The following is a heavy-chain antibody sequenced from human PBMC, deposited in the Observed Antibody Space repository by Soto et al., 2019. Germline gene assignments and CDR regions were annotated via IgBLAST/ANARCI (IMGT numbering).Heavy chain of an antibody. CDR3: AKDGEYSYGYRWYFDY. CDR2: ISYDGSNK. J-gene: IGHJ4*02. CDR1: GFTFSSYG. Sequence: QVQLEESGGGVVQPGRSLRLSCAASGFTFSSYGMHWVRQAPGKGLEWVAVISYDGSNKYYADSVKGRFTISRDNSKNTLYLQMNSLRAEDTAVYYCAKDGEYSYGYRWYFDYWGQGTLVTVSS. D-gene: IGHD5-18*01. V-gene: IGHV3-30*18.